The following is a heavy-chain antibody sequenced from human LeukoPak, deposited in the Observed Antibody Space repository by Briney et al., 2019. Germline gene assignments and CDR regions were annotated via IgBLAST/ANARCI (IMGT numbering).Heavy chain of an antibody. Sequence: GASVKVPCKASGYTFTDYFIHWVRQAPGQGLEWMGWINPNSGGTKYAQKFQGRVTMSRDTSISTAYMELSRLGSDDTAVYYCARESSSYYPYWGQGTLVTVSS. V-gene: IGHV1-2*02. D-gene: IGHD3-10*01. CDR1: GYTFTDYF. J-gene: IGHJ4*02. CDR2: INPNSGGT. CDR3: ARESSSYYPY.